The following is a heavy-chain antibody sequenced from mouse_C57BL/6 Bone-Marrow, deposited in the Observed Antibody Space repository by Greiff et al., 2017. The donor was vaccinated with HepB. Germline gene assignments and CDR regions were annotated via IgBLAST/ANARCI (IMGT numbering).Heavy chain of an antibody. D-gene: IGHD1-1*01. CDR2: IDPSDSET. J-gene: IGHJ3*01. CDR3: ARGDYYGSSFAY. CDR1: GYTFTSYW. V-gene: IGHV1-52*01. Sequence: QVQLQQPGAELVRPGSSVKLSCKASGYTFTSYWMHWVKQRPIQGLEWIGNIDPSDSETHYNQKFKDKATLTVDKSSSTAYMLLSSLTSEDSAVYYCARGDYYGSSFAYWGQGTLVTVSA.